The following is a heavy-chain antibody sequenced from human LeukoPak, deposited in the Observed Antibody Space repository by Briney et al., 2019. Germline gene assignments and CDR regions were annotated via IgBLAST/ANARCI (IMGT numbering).Heavy chain of an antibody. CDR1: GFSLSTNGVG. CDR3: AHSPPFSSTSCPGFDP. J-gene: IGHJ5*02. Sequence: SGPTLAKPTQTLTLTCTCSGFSLSTNGVGVGWIRQPPGEALEWLALISWDDDKRYSPSLKSRLTITKATCKHRVVLTSTNMDPVSTATYCWAHSPPFSSTSCPGFDPWGQGTLVTVSS. D-gene: IGHD2-2*01. V-gene: IGHV2-5*02. CDR2: ISWDDDK.